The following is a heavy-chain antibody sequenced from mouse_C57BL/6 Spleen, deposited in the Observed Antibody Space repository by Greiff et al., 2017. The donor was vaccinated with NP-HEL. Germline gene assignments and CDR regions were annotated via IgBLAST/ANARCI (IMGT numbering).Heavy chain of an antibody. J-gene: IGHJ4*01. CDR1: GFTFSSYA. Sequence: EVMLVESGEGLVKPGGSLKLSCAASGFTFSSYAMSWVRQTPEKRLEWVAYISSGGDYIYYADTVKGRFTISRDNARNTLYLQMSSLKSEDTAMYYCTRDLDSSGYENYYAMDYWGQGTSVTVSS. V-gene: IGHV5-9-1*02. CDR3: TRDLDSSGYENYYAMDY. CDR2: ISSGGDYI. D-gene: IGHD3-2*02.